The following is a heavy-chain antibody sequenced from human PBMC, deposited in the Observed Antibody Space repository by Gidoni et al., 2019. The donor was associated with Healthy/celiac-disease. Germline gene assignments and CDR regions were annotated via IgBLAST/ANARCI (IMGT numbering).Heavy chain of an antibody. CDR3: ARGPPLRAAAGNRLRYYYYGMDV. V-gene: IGHV4-59*01. D-gene: IGHD6-13*01. J-gene: IGHJ6*02. CDR1: GGSISSYY. Sequence: QVQLQESGPGLVKPSETLSLTCTVSGGSISSYYWSWLRQPPGKGLEWIGYIYYSGSTNYNPSLKSRVTISVDTSKNQFSLKLSSVTAADTAVYYCARGPPLRAAAGNRLRYYYYGMDVWGQGTTVTVSS. CDR2: IYYSGST.